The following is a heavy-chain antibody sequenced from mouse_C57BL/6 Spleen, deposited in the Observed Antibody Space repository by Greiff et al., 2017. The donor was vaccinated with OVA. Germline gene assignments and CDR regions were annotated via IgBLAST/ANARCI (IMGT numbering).Heavy chain of an antibody. V-gene: IGHV5-16*01. Sequence: EVQRVESEGGLVQPGSSMKLSCTASGFTFSDYYMAWVRQVPEKGLEWVANINYDGSSTYYLDSLKSRFIISRDNAKNILYLQMSSLKSEDTATYYCARDSYYSNYVGAMDYWGQGTSVTVSS. D-gene: IGHD2-5*01. CDR3: ARDSYYSNYVGAMDY. J-gene: IGHJ4*01. CDR2: INYDGSST. CDR1: GFTFSDYY.